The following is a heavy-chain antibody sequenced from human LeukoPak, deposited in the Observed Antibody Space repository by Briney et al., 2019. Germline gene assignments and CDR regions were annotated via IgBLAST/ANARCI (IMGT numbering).Heavy chain of an antibody. CDR2: IYSSGST. CDR1: GGSISSHY. CDR3: ARNLQGGYNYGYLDS. Sequence: PSETLSLTCTVSGGSISSHYWSWIRQPAGKGLEWIGRIYSSGSTDYKPSLKSRVSMSVDASKNQFSLKLTSVTAADTAVYFCARNLQGGYNYGYLDSWGQGTLVTVSS. D-gene: IGHD5-18*01. J-gene: IGHJ4*02. V-gene: IGHV4-4*07.